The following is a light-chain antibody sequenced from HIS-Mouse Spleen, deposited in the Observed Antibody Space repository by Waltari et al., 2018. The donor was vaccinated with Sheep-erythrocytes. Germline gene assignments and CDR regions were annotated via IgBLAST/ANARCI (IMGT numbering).Light chain of an antibody. V-gene: IGKV1-39*01. Sequence: DIQMTQSPSSLSASVGVRVTITCRASKSISSYLNWYQQQPGKAPKLLFYAASSLQSGVPSRFSGSGSGTDFTLTISSLQPEDFATYYCQQSYSTPQFTFGPGTKVDIK. CDR3: QQSYSTPQFT. CDR2: AAS. CDR1: KSISSY. J-gene: IGKJ3*01.